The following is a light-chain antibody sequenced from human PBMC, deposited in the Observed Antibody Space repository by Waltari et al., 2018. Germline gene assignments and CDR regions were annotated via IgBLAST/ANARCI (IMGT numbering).Light chain of an antibody. CDR3: QSYDKILSAWV. CDR1: PSTTGAGDD. V-gene: IGLV1-40*01. Sequence: QSVLTQPPSVSGAPGQRVTVSCTGSPSTTGAGDDVQWYQQFPGRAPSRVIYCNTYRPSGDPDRFSATKSGSSASLAITGLQAEDEADYYCQSYDKILSAWVFGGGTKVTVL. CDR2: CNT. J-gene: IGLJ3*02.